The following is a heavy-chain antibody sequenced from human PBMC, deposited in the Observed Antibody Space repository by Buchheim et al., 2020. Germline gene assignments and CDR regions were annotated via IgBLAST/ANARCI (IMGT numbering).Heavy chain of an antibody. Sequence: QVQLVESGGGVVQPGGSLRLSCEGSGFTFSSYGMHWVRQAPGKGLEWLAVIWFDGSKKYYAKSVTGRFSISRDNPKHTLYLEMNSLRGEDTAVYYCASQPIYCSSASCYDRDWFDPWGQGTL. CDR2: IWFDGSKK. J-gene: IGHJ5*02. D-gene: IGHD2-2*01. CDR1: GFTFSSYG. V-gene: IGHV3-33*03. CDR3: ASQPIYCSSASCYDRDWFDP.